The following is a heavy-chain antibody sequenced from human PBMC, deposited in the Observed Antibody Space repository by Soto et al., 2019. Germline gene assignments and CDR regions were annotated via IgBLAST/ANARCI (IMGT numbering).Heavy chain of an antibody. CDR1: GGSVRSSSYY. CDR3: GRHEGGAAADPPLDY. Sequence: QLRLQESGPGLVKSSETLSLTCTVSGGSVRSSSYYWGWIRQPPGKGLEWIASIYYSGRTPNNPALKSRSTESLDTYTNQFPLKINSVTAADTAVYYCGRHEGGAAADPPLDYWGQGTLVTVSS. D-gene: IGHD6-13*01. J-gene: IGHJ4*02. CDR2: IYYSGRT. V-gene: IGHV4-39*01.